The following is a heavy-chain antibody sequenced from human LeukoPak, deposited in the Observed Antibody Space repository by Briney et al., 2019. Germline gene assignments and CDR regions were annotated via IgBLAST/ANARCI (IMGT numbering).Heavy chain of an antibody. CDR2: ICYSGHT. V-gene: IGHV4-39*02. D-gene: IGHD3-16*01. J-gene: IGHJ6*03. CDR3: AREKIGTGTVLGKDYYYMDV. CDR1: GGSLNSSSSY. Sequence: SETLSLTCTVSGGSLNSSSSYWGWIRQPPGKGLEWIGSICYSGHTYDTPSLKSRVTISVDTSKNQFSLKLNSVTATDTAVYYCAREKIGTGTVLGKDYYYMDVWGKGTTVTVSS.